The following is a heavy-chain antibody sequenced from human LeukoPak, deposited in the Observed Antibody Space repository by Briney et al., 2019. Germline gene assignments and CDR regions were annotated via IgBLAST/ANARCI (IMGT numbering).Heavy chain of an antibody. CDR1: GIIFSNYW. D-gene: IGHD1-26*01. CDR3: AREVEGSSPRSRAFDY. J-gene: IGHJ4*02. Sequence: GGSLRLSCAASGIIFSNYWMHWVRQAPGKGLVWVSRINRDGSSTSYADSVKGRFTISRDNAKNTLYLQMNSLRAEDTAVYYCAREVEGSSPRSRAFDYWGQGTLVTVSS. V-gene: IGHV3-74*01. CDR2: INRDGSST.